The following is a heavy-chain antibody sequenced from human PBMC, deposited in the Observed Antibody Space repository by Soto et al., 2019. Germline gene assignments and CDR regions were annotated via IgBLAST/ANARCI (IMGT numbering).Heavy chain of an antibody. CDR3: ARGLRTVNGDYLDY. Sequence: GGSLRLSCAASGFTFSSYDMHWVRQATGKGLEWVSAIGTAGDTYYPGSVKGRFTISRENAKNSLYLQMNSLRAGDTAVYYCARGLRTVNGDYLDYWGQGTLVTVSS. J-gene: IGHJ4*02. CDR1: GFTFSSYD. D-gene: IGHD4-17*01. V-gene: IGHV3-13*01. CDR2: IGTAGDT.